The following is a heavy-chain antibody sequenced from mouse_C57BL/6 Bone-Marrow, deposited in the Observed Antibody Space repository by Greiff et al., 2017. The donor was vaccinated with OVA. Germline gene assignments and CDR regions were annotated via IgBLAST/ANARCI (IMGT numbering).Heavy chain of an antibody. CDR3: ARERRITYFDY. D-gene: IGHD1-1*01. V-gene: IGHV3-6*01. J-gene: IGHJ2*01. CDR1: GYSITSGYY. Sequence: EVKLQESGPGLVKPSQSLSLTCSVTGYSITSGYYWNWIRQFPGNKLEWMGYISYDGSNNYNPSLKNRISITRDTSKNQFFLKLNSVTTEDTATYYCARERRITYFDYWGQGTTLTVSS. CDR2: ISYDGSN.